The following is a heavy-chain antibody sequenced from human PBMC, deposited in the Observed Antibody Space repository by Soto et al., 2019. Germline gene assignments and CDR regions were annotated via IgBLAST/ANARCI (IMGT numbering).Heavy chain of an antibody. J-gene: IGHJ4*02. CDR3: VRPYYSSSWFPFDR. CDR2: IDSDDGTT. CDR1: GFDFGDYY. V-gene: IGHV3-11*01. Sequence: GGSLRLSCTASGFDFGDYYMSWIRQAPGKGLEWVSYIDSDDGTTYYTDSVKGRFTISRDNAKNSLYLQMNSLRVEDMALYYCVRPYYSSSWFPFDRWGQGTLVTVSS. D-gene: IGHD6-13*01.